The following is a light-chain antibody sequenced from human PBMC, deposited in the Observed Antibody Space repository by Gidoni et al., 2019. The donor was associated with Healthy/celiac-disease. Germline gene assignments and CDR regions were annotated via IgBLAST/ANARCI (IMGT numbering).Light chain of an antibody. CDR3: QQYNNLQGLT. J-gene: IGKJ4*01. CDR1: QSVSSN. Sequence: EIVMTQSPATLSVSPGERATLSCRASQSVSSNLAWYQQKPGQAPRLLIYGASTRATGIPARFSGSGSGTEFPLTISSLQSEDFAVYYCQQYNNLQGLTFGGGTKVEIK. V-gene: IGKV3-15*01. CDR2: GAS.